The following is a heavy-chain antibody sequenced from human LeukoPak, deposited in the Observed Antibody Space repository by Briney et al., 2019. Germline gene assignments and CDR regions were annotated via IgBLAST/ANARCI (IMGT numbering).Heavy chain of an antibody. CDR3: AHISSSWPDY. CDR2: LNSDGSSI. CDR1: GFTFSSYW. J-gene: IGHJ4*02. D-gene: IGHD6-13*01. Sequence: GGSLRLSCAASGFTFSSYWMHWVRQAPGKGLVWVSRLNSDGSSITYADSVKGRFTISRDNAKNTLYLQVNSLRAEDTAVYYCAHISSSWPDYWGQGTLVTVSS. V-gene: IGHV3-74*01.